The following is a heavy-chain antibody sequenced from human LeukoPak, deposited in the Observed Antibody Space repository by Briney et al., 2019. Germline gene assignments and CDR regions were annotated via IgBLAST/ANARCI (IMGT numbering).Heavy chain of an antibody. J-gene: IGHJ4*02. CDR3: ARDWCSGGSCYSALFDY. CDR1: GYTFTCYY. CDR2: INPNSGGT. D-gene: IGHD2-15*01. Sequence: ASVKASCKASGYTFTCYYMHWVRQAPGQGVEWMGWINPNSGGTNYAQKFQGGVTMTRDTSISTAYMELSRLRSDDTAVYYCARDWCSGGSCYSALFDYWGQGTLVTVSS. V-gene: IGHV1-2*02.